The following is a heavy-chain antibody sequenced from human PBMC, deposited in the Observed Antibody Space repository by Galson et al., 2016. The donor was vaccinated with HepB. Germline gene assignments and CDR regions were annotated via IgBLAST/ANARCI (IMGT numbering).Heavy chain of an antibody. CDR1: GGSVTITDYY. CDR3: ARARRSGSGWYFDY. V-gene: IGHV4-31*03. Sequence: TLSLTCTVSGGSVTITDYYWSWIRQHPGKGLEWIGYIYYGGTTYYSPSLKSRVTISVDTSKSQFSLRLSSVTAADTAVYYRARARRSGSGWYFDYWGQGALVTVSS. D-gene: IGHD3-10*01. CDR2: IYYGGTT. J-gene: IGHJ4*02.